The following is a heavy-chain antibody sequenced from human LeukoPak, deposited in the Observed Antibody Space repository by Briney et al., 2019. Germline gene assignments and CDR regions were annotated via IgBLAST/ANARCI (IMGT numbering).Heavy chain of an antibody. Sequence: SETLSLTCTVSGGSINNYYWSWIRQPPGKGLEWIGYIYYNENTNYNPSLKSRVTISVDTSKNQFSLKLSSVTAADTAVYYCARALSSYWYFDLWGRGTLVTVSS. CDR2: IYYNENT. CDR1: GGSINNYY. D-gene: IGHD3-10*01. J-gene: IGHJ2*01. CDR3: ARALSSYWYFDL. V-gene: IGHV4-59*01.